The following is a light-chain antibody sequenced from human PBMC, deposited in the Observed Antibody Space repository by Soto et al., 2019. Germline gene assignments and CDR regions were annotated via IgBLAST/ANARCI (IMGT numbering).Light chain of an antibody. V-gene: IGKV1-9*01. CDR3: QQLNSYPIT. CDR2: AAS. Sequence: IQLTQSTSSLSASLGDRVTITCRASQDISSFLAWYQQKPGKAPKLLIYAASTLQSGVPSRFSGSGSGTDFTLTISSLQPEDFATYFCQQLNSYPITFGQGTLLEIK. J-gene: IGKJ5*01. CDR1: QDISSF.